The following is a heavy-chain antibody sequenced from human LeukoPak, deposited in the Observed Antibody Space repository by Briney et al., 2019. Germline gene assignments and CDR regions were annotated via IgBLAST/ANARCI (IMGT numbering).Heavy chain of an antibody. CDR3: AKMGRMRRSDAFDI. J-gene: IGHJ3*02. Sequence: GGSLRLSCAASAFTSSNYAMSWVRQAPGKGLEWVSLMSGSSTYYADSVRGRFTISRDNSKNTLYLQMNSLRAEDTAVYYCAKMGRMRRSDAFDIWGQGTMVTVSS. V-gene: IGHV3-23*01. CDR2: MSGSST. CDR1: AFTSSNYA.